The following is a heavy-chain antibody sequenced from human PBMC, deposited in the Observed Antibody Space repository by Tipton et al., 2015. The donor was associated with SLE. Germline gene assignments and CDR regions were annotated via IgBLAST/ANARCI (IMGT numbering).Heavy chain of an antibody. CDR2: IKEDGRQK. CDR3: ARDLLAAPA. J-gene: IGHJ4*02. CDR1: GFSFSSYW. V-gene: IGHV3-7*01. D-gene: IGHD3-3*02. Sequence: SLRLSCVASGFSFSSYWMSWVRQAPGGGLEWVANIKEDGRQKFYVDSIKGRFTISRDNDKNSVYLQMNSLRAEDTAAYYCARDLLAAPAWGQGTLVTVSS.